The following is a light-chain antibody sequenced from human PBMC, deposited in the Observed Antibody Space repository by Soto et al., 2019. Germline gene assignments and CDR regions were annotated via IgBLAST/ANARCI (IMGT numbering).Light chain of an antibody. CDR2: GAS. CDR1: QSVSSRF. J-gene: IGKJ2*01. CDR3: QQYYYWPPYT. V-gene: IGKV3-20*01. Sequence: EIVLTQSPGTLSLSPGERATLSCRASQSVSSRFLAWYQQKPGQAPRLLMYGASNRATGIPDRFSGTGSGTDFTLTISSLQSEDSAVYFCQQYYYWPPYTFGQGTKVEIK.